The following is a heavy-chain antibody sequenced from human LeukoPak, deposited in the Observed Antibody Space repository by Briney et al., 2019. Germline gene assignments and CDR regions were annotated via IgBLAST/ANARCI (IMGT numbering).Heavy chain of an antibody. D-gene: IGHD5-12*01. Sequence: GASVTVSYKASGYTFTLYGISWVRQAPGQGREGMGWISAYYGNTNCAQKFQGRVTITADESTSTAYMELSSLRSEDTAVYYCARTLVATITYYYYYMDVWGKGTTVTISS. CDR1: GYTFTLYG. CDR2: ISAYYGNT. CDR3: ARTLVATITYYYYYMDV. V-gene: IGHV1-18*01. J-gene: IGHJ6*03.